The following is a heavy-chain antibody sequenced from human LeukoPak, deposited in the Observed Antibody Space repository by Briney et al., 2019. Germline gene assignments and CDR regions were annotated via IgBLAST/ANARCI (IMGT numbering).Heavy chain of an antibody. Sequence: QAGGSLRLSCAVSGFSVRDYSMNWVRQVPGKGLGWVSFISIKGDTRYYADSVKGRFTISRDNAKNSLYLQMNSLRDEDTAVYYCTRGVKEMQNYWGQGTLVTVSS. CDR3: TRGVKEMQNY. D-gene: IGHD3-22*01. V-gene: IGHV3-48*02. J-gene: IGHJ4*02. CDR1: GFSVRDYS. CDR2: ISIKGDTR.